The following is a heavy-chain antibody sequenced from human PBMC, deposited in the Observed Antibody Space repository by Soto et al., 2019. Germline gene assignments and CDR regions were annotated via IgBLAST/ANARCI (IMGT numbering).Heavy chain of an antibody. D-gene: IGHD3-9*01. J-gene: IGHJ4*02. CDR3: AKDIRSFYILTGYHDY. V-gene: IGHV3-9*01. CDR1: GFTFDDYA. CDR2: ITWNSGSI. Sequence: EVQLVESGGGLVQPGRSLRLSCAASGFTFDDYAMHWVRQAPGKGLEWVSGITWNSGSIGYADSVKGRFTISRDNAKNSLYLQMNSLRVEDTALYYCAKDIRSFYILTGYHDYWGQGTLVTVSS.